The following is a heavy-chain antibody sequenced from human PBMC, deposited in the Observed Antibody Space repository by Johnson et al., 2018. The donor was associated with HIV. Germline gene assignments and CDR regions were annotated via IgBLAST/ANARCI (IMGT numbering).Heavy chain of an antibody. V-gene: IGHV3-9*01. Sequence: EVQLVESGGGLIQPGGSLRLSCAASGFTVSSNYMSWVRQAPGKGLEWVSGISWNSGSIGYADSVKGRFTISRDNAKNSLYLQMNSLRAEDTALYYCAKVWQQLAHDAFDIWGQGTMVTVSP. J-gene: IGHJ3*02. CDR2: ISWNSGSI. CDR1: GFTVSSNY. CDR3: AKVWQQLAHDAFDI. D-gene: IGHD6-13*01.